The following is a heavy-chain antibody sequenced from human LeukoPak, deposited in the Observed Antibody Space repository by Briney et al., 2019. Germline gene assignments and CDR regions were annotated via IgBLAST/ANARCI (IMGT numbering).Heavy chain of an antibody. CDR3: AKSYCGGDCG. D-gene: IGHD2-21*02. J-gene: IGHJ4*02. CDR1: GLPFSSYG. Sequence: PGGSLRLSRVASGLPFSSYGMTSVRQPPGKGLEWVAGITGNGVNTYYADSVKGRFTISRDNSKSTLSLQMKRLRVEDMAVYYCAKSYCGGDCGWGPGTLVTVSS. CDR2: ITGNGVNT. V-gene: IGHV3-23*01.